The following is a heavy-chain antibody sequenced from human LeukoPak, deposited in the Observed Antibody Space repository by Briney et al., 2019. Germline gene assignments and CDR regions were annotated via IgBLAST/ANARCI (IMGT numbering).Heavy chain of an antibody. D-gene: IGHD3-22*01. CDR2: IYYSGST. V-gene: IGHV4-38-2*02. Sequence: SETLSLTYTVSGYSISSSYYWGWIRQPPGKGLEWIGSIYYSGSTYYNPSLKSRVTISVGTSKNQFSLKLSSVTAADTAVYYCARVLQSYDSSGYGRTFDIWGQGTMVTVSS. CDR1: GYSISSSYY. J-gene: IGHJ3*02. CDR3: ARVLQSYDSSGYGRTFDI.